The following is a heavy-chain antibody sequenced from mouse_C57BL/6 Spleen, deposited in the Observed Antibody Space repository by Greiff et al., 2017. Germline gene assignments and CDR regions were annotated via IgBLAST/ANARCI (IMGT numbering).Heavy chain of an antibody. V-gene: IGHV1-72*01. CDR1: GYTFTSYW. CDR3: TRWRLYEYDERGLDY. CDR2: LDPNSGGT. J-gene: IGHJ2*01. Sequence: QVQLQQPGAELVKPGASVKLSCKASGYTFTSYWMHWVKQRPGRGLEWIGRLDPNSGGTKYNEKFKSKATLTVDKPSSTAYMQLSSMTSEDSAVDYCTRWRLYEYDERGLDYWGQGTTLTVSS. D-gene: IGHD2-4*01.